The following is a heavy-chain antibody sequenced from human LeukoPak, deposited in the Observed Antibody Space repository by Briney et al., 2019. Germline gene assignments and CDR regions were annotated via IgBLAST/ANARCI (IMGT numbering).Heavy chain of an antibody. V-gene: IGHV1-24*01. J-gene: IGHJ4*02. CDR3: ATRLACSSTSCSSPHFDY. CDR1: GYTLTELS. D-gene: IGHD2-2*01. CDR2: FDLEDGET. Sequence: GASVTVSFTVSGYTLTELSMHWVRQAPGKRLGWMGGFDLEDGETIYAQKFQSRVTMTEDTSTDTAYMELSRLRSEDTAVYYCATRLACSSTSCSSPHFDYWGQGTLVTVSS.